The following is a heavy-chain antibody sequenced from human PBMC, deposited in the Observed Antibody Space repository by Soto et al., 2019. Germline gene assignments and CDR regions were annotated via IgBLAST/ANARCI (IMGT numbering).Heavy chain of an antibody. CDR3: ACVQFPAAAIPDAFDI. J-gene: IGHJ3*02. CDR1: GGSISSSNW. Sequence: SETLSLTCAVSGGSISSSNWWSWVRQPPGKGLEWIGEIYHSGSTNYNPSLKSRVTISVDKSKNQFSLKLSSVTAADTAGYYSACVQFPAAAIPDAFDIWGQGTMVTVSS. D-gene: IGHD2-2*01. CDR2: IYHSGST. V-gene: IGHV4-4*02.